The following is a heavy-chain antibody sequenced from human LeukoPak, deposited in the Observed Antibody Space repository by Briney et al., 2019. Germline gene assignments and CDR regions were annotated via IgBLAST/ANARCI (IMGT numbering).Heavy chain of an antibody. D-gene: IGHD6-13*01. CDR2: ISGSASST. CDR1: GFTFSSYA. V-gene: IGHV3-23*01. CDR3: ARTAAAGYVFDY. J-gene: IGHJ4*02. Sequence: GGSLRLSCAASGFTFSSYAMSWVRQAPGKGLEWVSAISGSASSTYHADSVKGRFTISRDNSKNTLYLQMGSLRAEDMAVYYCARTAAAGYVFDYWGQGTLVTVSS.